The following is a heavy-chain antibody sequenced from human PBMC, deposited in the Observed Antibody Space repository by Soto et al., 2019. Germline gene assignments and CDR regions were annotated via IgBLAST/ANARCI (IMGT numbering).Heavy chain of an antibody. Sequence: SQTLSLPCAISGDSVSSNSAAWNWIRQSPSRGLEWLGRTYYRSKWYNDYAVSVKSRITINPDTSKNQFSLQLNSVTPEDTAVYYCARAGDEVVPAAIAYYYYGMDVWGQGTTVTVSS. CDR3: ARAGDEVVPAAIAYYYYGMDV. J-gene: IGHJ6*02. CDR2: TYYRSKWYN. CDR1: GDSVSSNSAA. V-gene: IGHV6-1*01. D-gene: IGHD2-2*01.